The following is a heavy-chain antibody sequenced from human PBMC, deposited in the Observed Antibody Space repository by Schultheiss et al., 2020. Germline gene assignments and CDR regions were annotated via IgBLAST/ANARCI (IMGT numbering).Heavy chain of an antibody. CDR3: ARGGLPRHSGSLIIDK. CDR2: ISSGSGSI. V-gene: IGHV3-48*02. J-gene: IGHJ4*02. D-gene: IGHD1-26*01. Sequence: GGSLRLSCAASGFTFSSYSMNWVRQAPGKGLEWLSYISSGSGSIYYADSVKGRFTISRDNAKDSLHLQMHSLRDEDTAVYYCARGGLPRHSGSLIIDKWGQGTLVTVSS. CDR1: GFTFSSYS.